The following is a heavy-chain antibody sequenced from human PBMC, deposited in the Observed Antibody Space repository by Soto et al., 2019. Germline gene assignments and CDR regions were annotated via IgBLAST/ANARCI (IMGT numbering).Heavy chain of an antibody. CDR2: INQSGFT. D-gene: IGHD6-13*01. Sequence: SETLCLTCAVFCGSFSDYYWTWIRQPPGKGLEWIGEINQSGFTNYNPSLESRVTMSVDTSRNQFSLRLSSVTAADTAVYYCARFPFDRSSWTNPRYFDYWGQGTLVTVSS. CDR1: CGSFSDYY. CDR3: ARFPFDRSSWTNPRYFDY. J-gene: IGHJ4*02. V-gene: IGHV4-34*01.